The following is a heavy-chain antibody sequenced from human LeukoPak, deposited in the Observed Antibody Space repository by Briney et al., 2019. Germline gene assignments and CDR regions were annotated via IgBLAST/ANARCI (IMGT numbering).Heavy chain of an antibody. D-gene: IGHD5-12*01. J-gene: IGHJ4*02. CDR3: ARHRYSGYDYPFDY. CDR2: IYYTGST. V-gene: IGHV4-59*08. CDR1: GGSMRNYY. Sequence: SETLSLTCIVSGGSMRNYYWSWIRQPPGKGLEWIGYIYYTGSTNYNPSLKSRVTMSVDTSKNQFSLKLSSVTAADTAVYYCARHRYSGYDYPFDYWGQGTLVTVSS.